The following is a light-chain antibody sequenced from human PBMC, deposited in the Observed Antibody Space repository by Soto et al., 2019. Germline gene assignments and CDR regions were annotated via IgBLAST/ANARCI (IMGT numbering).Light chain of an antibody. J-gene: IGKJ4*01. V-gene: IGKV3D-20*02. CDR3: QHRSNWPLT. CDR2: DAS. Sequence: EIVLTQSPGTLSLSPGERATLSCRASQSVSSSYLAWYKQKPGQAPRLXIYDASNRATGVPARFSGSGSGTEFTLTIGSLEPEDFALYYCQHRSNWPLTFGGGTKVDIK. CDR1: QSVSSSY.